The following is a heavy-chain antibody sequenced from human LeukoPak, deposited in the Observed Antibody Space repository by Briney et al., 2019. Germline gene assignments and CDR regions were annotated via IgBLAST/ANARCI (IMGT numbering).Heavy chain of an antibody. J-gene: IGHJ4*02. Sequence: VASVKVSCKASGYTFTSYDFNWVRQATGQRPEWMGWMSPNSGDTGYAQKFQDRVTMTRNTSISTAYMELSSLRSDDTAMYYCARGPPNWGYDYWGPGTLVTVSS. CDR3: ARGPPNWGYDY. D-gene: IGHD7-27*01. V-gene: IGHV1-8*01. CDR1: GYTFTSYD. CDR2: MSPNSGDT.